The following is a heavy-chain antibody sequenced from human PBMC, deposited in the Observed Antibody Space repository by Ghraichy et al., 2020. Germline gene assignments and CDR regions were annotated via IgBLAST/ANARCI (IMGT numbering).Heavy chain of an antibody. Sequence: GGSLRLSCAASGFTFSNAWMSWVRQAPGKGLEWVGRIKSKTDGGTTDYAAPVKGRFTISRDDSKNTLYLQMNSLKTEDTAVYYCTTGMIMVRGPPDYWGQGTLVTVSS. CDR1: GFTFSNAW. V-gene: IGHV3-15*01. CDR2: IKSKTDGGTT. CDR3: TTGMIMVRGPPDY. D-gene: IGHD3-10*01. J-gene: IGHJ4*02.